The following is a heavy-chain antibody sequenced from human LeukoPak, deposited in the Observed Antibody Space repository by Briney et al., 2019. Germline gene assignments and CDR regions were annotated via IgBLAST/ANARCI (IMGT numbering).Heavy chain of an antibody. Sequence: GGSLRLSCAASGFTFSNYNMNWVRQAPGKGLEWVSYISSSSNTIYYADSVKGRFTISRDNAKNSLYLQMNSLRAEDTAVYYCATESGTYSGTCFDYWGQGNLVTVSS. CDR2: ISSSSNTI. CDR1: GFTFSNYN. D-gene: IGHD1-26*01. J-gene: IGHJ4*02. V-gene: IGHV3-48*01. CDR3: ATESGTYSGTCFDY.